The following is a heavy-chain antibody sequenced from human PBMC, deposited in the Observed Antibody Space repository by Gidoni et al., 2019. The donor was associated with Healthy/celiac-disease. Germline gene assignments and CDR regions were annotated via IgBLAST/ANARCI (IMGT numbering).Heavy chain of an antibody. CDR3: AREAAAGTGARDY. CDR1: GGSFSGYY. J-gene: IGHJ4*02. V-gene: IGHV4-34*01. D-gene: IGHD6-13*01. Sequence: QVQLQQWGAGLLKPSETLSLTCAVYGGSFSGYYWSWIRQPPGKGLEWIGEINHSGSTNYNPSLKSRVTISVDTSKNQFSLKLSSVTAADTAVYYCAREAAAGTGARDYWGQGTLVTVSS. CDR2: INHSGST.